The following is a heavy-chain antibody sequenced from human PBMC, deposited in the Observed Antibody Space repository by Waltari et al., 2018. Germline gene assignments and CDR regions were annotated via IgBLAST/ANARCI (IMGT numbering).Heavy chain of an antibody. CDR1: GYIFTSYV. Sequence: QVQLVQSGAGVKEPGASVKVSCKSSGYIFTSYVIHWVRQAPGQRLEWMGWINAGNGDTKYSQEFQGRVTITRDTSANTAYMELSSLRSEDRAIYYCARGNTDLDYWGQGTLVTVSS. CDR3: ARGNTDLDY. J-gene: IGHJ4*02. V-gene: IGHV1-3*03. D-gene: IGHD5-18*01. CDR2: INAGNGDT.